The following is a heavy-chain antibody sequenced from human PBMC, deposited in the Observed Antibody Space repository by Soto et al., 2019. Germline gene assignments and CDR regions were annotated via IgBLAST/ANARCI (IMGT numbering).Heavy chain of an antibody. J-gene: IGHJ4*02. D-gene: IGHD5-12*01. CDR3: AREYSSTWRVHDY. CDR2: IHYSGDT. V-gene: IGHV4-31*03. Sequence: SETLSLTCTVSGDSIISGAYYWSWIRQRPGKGLEWIGYIHYSGDTSYNPSLKSRVTISMHRSENQFSLKLTSVTAADTAVYYCAREYSSTWRVHDYWGQGTLVTVSS. CDR1: GDSIISGAYY.